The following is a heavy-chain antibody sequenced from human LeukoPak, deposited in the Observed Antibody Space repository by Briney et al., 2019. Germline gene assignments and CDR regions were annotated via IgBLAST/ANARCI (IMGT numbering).Heavy chain of an antibody. V-gene: IGHV3-23*01. J-gene: IGHJ4*02. Sequence: GGSLRLSCAASGFTFSSYAMSWVRQAPGKGLEWVSAISGSGGSTYYADSVKGRFTISRDNSKNTLYLQMNSLRAEDTAIYYCAKYGRGGTWPRYSFDYWGQGTLVTVSS. CDR1: GFTFSSYA. CDR3: AKYGRGGTWPRYSFDY. D-gene: IGHD2-15*01. CDR2: ISGSGGST.